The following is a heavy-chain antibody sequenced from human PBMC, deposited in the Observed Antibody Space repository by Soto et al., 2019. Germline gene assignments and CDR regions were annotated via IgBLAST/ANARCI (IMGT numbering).Heavy chain of an antibody. Sequence: ASVKVSCKASGYTFTGYYMHWVRQAPGQGLEWMGWINPNSGGTNYAQKFQGRVTMTTDTSISTAYMELSRLRSDDTAVYYCARASTIFGVVTPYGMDVWGQGTTVTVSS. CDR1: GYTFTGYY. CDR3: ARASTIFGVVTPYGMDV. CDR2: INPNSGGT. V-gene: IGHV1-2*02. D-gene: IGHD3-3*01. J-gene: IGHJ6*02.